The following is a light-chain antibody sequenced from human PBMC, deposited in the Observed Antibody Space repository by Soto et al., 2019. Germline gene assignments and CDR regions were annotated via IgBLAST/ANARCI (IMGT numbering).Light chain of an antibody. J-gene: IGLJ1*01. Sequence: SVLTQPPSLSGAPGQRVTISCTGSSSNIGAGYDVHWYQQLPGTAPNLLIYGNSNRPSGVPDRFSGSKSDTSAFLAIAGLQAEDETDYYCHSYDNSLSGHVFGTATKVTVL. CDR3: HSYDNSLSGHV. CDR2: GNS. CDR1: SSNIGAGYD. V-gene: IGLV1-40*01.